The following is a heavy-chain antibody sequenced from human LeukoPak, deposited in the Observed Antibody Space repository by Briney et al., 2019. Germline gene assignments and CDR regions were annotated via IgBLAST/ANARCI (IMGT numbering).Heavy chain of an antibody. J-gene: IGHJ6*02. CDR3: ARTSGSYFYYYGMDV. Sequence: SETLSLTCAVSGGSISSGGYSWSWIRQPPGKGLEWLGYIYHSGSTYYNPSLKSRVTISVDTSKNQFSLRLSSVTAAGTAVYYCARTSGSYFYYYGMDVWGQGTTDTVSS. D-gene: IGHD1-26*01. V-gene: IGHV4-30-2*02. CDR2: IYHSGST. CDR1: GGSISSGGYS.